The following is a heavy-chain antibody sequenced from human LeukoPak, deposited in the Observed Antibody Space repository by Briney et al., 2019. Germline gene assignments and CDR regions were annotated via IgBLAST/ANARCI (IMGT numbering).Heavy chain of an antibody. CDR1: GGSISSYY. V-gene: IGHV4-59*01. CDR3: ARGDGYRERVIDY. CDR2: IYYSGST. Sequence: ASETLSLTCTVSGGSISSYYWSWIRQPPGKGLEWIGYIYYSGSTNYNPSLKSRVTTSVDTSKNQFSLKLSSVTAADTAVYYCARGDGYRERVIDYWGQGTLVTVSS. D-gene: IGHD5-24*01. J-gene: IGHJ4*02.